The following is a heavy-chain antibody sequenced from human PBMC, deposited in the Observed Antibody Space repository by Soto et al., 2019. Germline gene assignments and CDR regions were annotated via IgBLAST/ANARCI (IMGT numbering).Heavy chain of an antibody. Sequence: SETLSLTCAVSGYSISSYYYWGWIRLTPGKGLEWIGSVFHTGSTYDNPSLKSRVTISLDTSRNQFSLKLKSVTAADTAVYYCARGVRPNYHGSGFDSWGQGTLVTAPQ. J-gene: IGHJ4*01. CDR2: VFHTGST. V-gene: IGHV4-38-2*01. D-gene: IGHD3-10*01. CDR1: GYSISSYYY. CDR3: ARGVRPNYHGSGFDS.